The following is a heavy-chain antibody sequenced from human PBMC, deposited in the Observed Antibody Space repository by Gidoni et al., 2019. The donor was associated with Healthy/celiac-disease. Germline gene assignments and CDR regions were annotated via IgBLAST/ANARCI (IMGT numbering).Heavy chain of an antibody. CDR3: ARNLYSSSPGGDLGY. Sequence: QLQLQESGPGLVKPSETLSLTCTVPGGSISRSSYYWGWIRQPPGKGLEWIGSIYYSGSTYYNPSLKSRVTISVDTSKNQFSLKLSSVTAADTAVYYCARNLYSSSPGGDLGYWGQGTLVTVSS. V-gene: IGHV4-39*01. CDR1: GGSISRSSYY. D-gene: IGHD6-6*01. CDR2: IYYSGST. J-gene: IGHJ4*02.